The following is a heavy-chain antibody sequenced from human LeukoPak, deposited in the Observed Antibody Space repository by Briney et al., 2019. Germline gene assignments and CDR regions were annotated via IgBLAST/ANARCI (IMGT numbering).Heavy chain of an antibody. J-gene: IGHJ6*02. CDR3: ARIRSDYYYYYGMDV. Sequence: SGPALVKPTQTLTLTCTFSGFSLSTSGMCVSWIRQPPGKALEWLARIDWDDDKCYSTSLKTRLTISKDTSKNQVVLTMTNMDPVDTATYYCARIRSDYYYYYGMDVWGQGTTVTVSS. CDR1: GFSLSTSGMC. V-gene: IGHV2-70*11. CDR2: IDWDDDK.